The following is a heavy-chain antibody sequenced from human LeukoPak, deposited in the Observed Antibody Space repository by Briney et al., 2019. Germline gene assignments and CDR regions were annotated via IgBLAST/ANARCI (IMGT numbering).Heavy chain of an antibody. V-gene: IGHV3-23*01. J-gene: IGHJ4*02. Sequence: GGSLRLSCAASGFTFSSYAMSWVRQAPGKGLEWVSAISGSGGSTYYADSVKGRFTISRDNSKNTLYLQMNSLRAEGTAVYYCAKGPYSYGGPPTDYWGQGTLVTVSS. CDR2: ISGSGGST. CDR1: GFTFSSYA. D-gene: IGHD5-18*01. CDR3: AKGPYSYGGPPTDY.